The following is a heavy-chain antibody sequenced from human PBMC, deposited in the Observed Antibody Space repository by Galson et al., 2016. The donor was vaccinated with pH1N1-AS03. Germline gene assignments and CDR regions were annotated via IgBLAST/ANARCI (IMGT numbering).Heavy chain of an antibody. CDR2: IYASGDT. Sequence: ETLSLTCTVSGVSITTYYWSWIRHPAGKGLEWVGRIYASGDTNYNPSLKSRVTMSVDTSKNQFSLTLNSVTAADTAVYFCARDFGSGHYMHYYNYGMDIWGQGTTVTVSS. J-gene: IGHJ6*02. CDR3: ARDFGSGHYMHYYNYGMDI. CDR1: GVSITTYY. D-gene: IGHD3-10*01. V-gene: IGHV4-4*07.